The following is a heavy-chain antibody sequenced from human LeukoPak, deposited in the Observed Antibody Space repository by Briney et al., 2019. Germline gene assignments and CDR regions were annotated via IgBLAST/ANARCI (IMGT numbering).Heavy chain of an antibody. CDR1: GFTFSSYS. CDR3: ARSLFEGNRKWFDP. V-gene: IGHV3-21*01. CDR2: ISSSSSYI. D-gene: IGHD1/OR15-1a*01. Sequence: PGGSLRLSCAASGFTFSSYSMNWVRQAPGKGLEWVSSISSSSSYIYYADSVKGRFTISRDNAKNSLYLQMNSLRAEDTAVYYCARSLFEGNRKWFDPWGQGTLVTVSS. J-gene: IGHJ5*02.